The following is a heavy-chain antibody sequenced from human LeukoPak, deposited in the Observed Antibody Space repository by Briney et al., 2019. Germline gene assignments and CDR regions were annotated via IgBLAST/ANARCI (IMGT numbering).Heavy chain of an antibody. CDR3: ARGANYLGAFDI. D-gene: IGHD1-7*01. J-gene: IGHJ3*02. V-gene: IGHV4-34*01. CDR1: GGSFSGYY. Sequence: PSETLSLTCAVYGGSFSGYYWSWIRQPPGKGLEWIGEINHSGSTNYNPSLKSRVTISVDTSKNQFSLKLSSVTAADTAVYYCARGANYLGAFDIWGQGTMVTASS. CDR2: INHSGST.